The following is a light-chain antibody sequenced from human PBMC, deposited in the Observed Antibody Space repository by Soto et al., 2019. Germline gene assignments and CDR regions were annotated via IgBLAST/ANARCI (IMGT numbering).Light chain of an antibody. CDR1: QSVSSY. CDR3: QQYGSSIT. V-gene: IGKV3-11*01. CDR2: DAS. Sequence: EIVLTQSPATLSLSPGERATLSCRACQSVSSYLAWFKHKPGQAPRLLIYDASNRATGIPARFSGSGSGTDSTLTIRRLQPEDFAVYYCQQYGSSITFGQGTRLEIK. J-gene: IGKJ5*01.